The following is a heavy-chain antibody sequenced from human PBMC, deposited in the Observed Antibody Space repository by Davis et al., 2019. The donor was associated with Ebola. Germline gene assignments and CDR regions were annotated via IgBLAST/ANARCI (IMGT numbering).Heavy chain of an antibody. D-gene: IGHD1-26*01. Sequence: AASVKVSCKASGYTFTSYYMHWVRQAPGQGLEWMGIINPSGGSTSYAQKFQGRVTMTRDTATSTVYLELCSLRSEDTAVYYCAGPGPVGGSYLHYWGQGTLVTVSS. CDR1: GYTFTSYY. CDR3: AGPGPVGGSYLHY. V-gene: IGHV1-46*01. J-gene: IGHJ4*02. CDR2: INPSGGST.